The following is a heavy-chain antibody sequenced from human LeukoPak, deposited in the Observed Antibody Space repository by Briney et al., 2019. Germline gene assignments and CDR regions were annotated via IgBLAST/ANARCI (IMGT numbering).Heavy chain of an antibody. D-gene: IGHD1-26*01. CDR1: GFTFSSYA. V-gene: IGHV3-30-3*01. CDR2: ISYDGSGK. J-gene: IGHJ4*02. Sequence: GGSLRLSCAASGFTFSSYAMHWVRQAPGKGLEWVAVISYDGSGKYSADSVKGRFTTSRDNSKNTLYLQMNSLRAEDTAMYYCAREVMEWGLPLAPGDYWGQGTLVTVSS. CDR3: AREVMEWGLPLAPGDY.